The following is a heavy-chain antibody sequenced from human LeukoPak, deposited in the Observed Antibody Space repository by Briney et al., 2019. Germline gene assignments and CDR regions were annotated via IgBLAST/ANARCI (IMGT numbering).Heavy chain of an antibody. CDR1: GGTFISYA. J-gene: IGHJ6*03. Sequence: AASVTVSFKASGGTFISYAISWVRQAPGQGLEWMGGIIPIFGTANYAQKFQGRVTITTDESTSTAYMELSSLRSEGTAVYYCARDRKGPNYYYYMDVWGKGTTVTVSS. V-gene: IGHV1-69*05. CDR2: IIPIFGTA. CDR3: ARDRKGPNYYYYMDV.